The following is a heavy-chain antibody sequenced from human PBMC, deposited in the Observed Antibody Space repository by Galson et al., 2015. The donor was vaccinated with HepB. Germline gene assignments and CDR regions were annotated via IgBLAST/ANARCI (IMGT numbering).Heavy chain of an antibody. CDR2: IYPRDSET. J-gene: IGHJ4*02. Sequence: QSGAEVKKPGESLKISCKASGFTFSNYWIAWVRQVPGKGLEWMGIIYPRDSETRYSPSFQGQVTISVDKSITTAYLQWSSLKASDTAMYYCARTFSTTWHVLEYWGQGSPVTVSS. CDR3: ARTFSTTWHVLEY. D-gene: IGHD2/OR15-2a*01. CDR1: GFTFSNYW. V-gene: IGHV5-51*01.